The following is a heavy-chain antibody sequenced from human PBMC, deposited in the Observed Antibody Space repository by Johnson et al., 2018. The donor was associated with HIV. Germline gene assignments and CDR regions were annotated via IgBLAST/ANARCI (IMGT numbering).Heavy chain of an antibody. V-gene: IGHV3-33*01. D-gene: IGHD1-26*01. CDR2: LWHDGSKK. Sequence: PPVESAGGVVQPGTSLRLSFAASGFTFSSYRMHCVRQAPGKGLEWVPDLWHDGSKKYYADSVKVRFSISRDNSKNTLYLQMNSLRAEDTALYYCARVWSGSYYSNAFDIWGQGTMVTVSS. CDR3: ARVWSGSYYSNAFDI. J-gene: IGHJ3*02. CDR1: GFTFSSYR.